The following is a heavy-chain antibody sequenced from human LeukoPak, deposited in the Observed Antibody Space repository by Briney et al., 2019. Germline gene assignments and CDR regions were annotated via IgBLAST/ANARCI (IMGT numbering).Heavy chain of an antibody. CDR2: ISTGGDRA. V-gene: IGHV3-23*01. CDR1: GFTFSNYA. CDR3: TRGFYYYGSGSYSPLSLDY. D-gene: IGHD3-10*01. J-gene: IGHJ4*02. Sequence: GGSLRLSCAASGFTFSNYAMDWVRQAPGKGLEWVSAISTGGDRAYYADSVKGRFTTSRDNSRNTLYLQLNSLRAEDTAVYYCTRGFYYYGSGSYSPLSLDYWGQGTLVTVSS.